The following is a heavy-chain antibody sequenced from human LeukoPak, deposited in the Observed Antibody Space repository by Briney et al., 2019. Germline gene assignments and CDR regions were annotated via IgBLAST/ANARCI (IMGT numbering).Heavy chain of an antibody. CDR1: GGSISSYY. J-gene: IGHJ5*02. V-gene: IGHV4-59*01. CDR3: ARGTSGGDEISWYGDNWFDP. D-gene: IGHD6-13*01. CDR2: IYYSGST. Sequence: SETLSLTCTVSGGSISSYYWSWIRQPPGKGLEWIGYIYYSGSTNYNPSLKSRVTISVDTSKNQFSLKLSSVTAADTAVYYCARGTSGGDEISWYGDNWFDPWGQGTLVTVSS.